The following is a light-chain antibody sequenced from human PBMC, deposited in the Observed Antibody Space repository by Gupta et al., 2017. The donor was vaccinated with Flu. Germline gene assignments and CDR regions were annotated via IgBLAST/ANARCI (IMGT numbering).Light chain of an antibody. CDR2: EVI. CDR3: SSFTTTRIYV. V-gene: IGLV2-14*01. Sequence: QSAPTQPASVSGSPGQSITISCSGTSSDVGAYNFVSWYQQYPGKAPKLMIYEVINRPSGVSTRFSGSKSGNTASLTISGLQAEDEADYYCSSFTTTRIYVFGTGTKVTVL. J-gene: IGLJ1*01. CDR1: SSDVGAYNF.